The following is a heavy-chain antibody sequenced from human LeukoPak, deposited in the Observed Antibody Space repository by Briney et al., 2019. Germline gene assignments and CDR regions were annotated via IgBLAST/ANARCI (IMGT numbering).Heavy chain of an antibody. CDR2: ISAYNGNT. D-gene: IGHD3-10*01. CDR3: ARSLPGTMLRGYGIDV. Sequence: GASVKVSCKASGYTFTSYGISWVRQAPGQGLEWMGWISAYNGNTNYAQKLQGRVTMTTDTSTSTAYMELRSLRSDDTAVYYCARSLPGTMLRGYGIDVWGQGTTVTVSS. CDR1: GYTFTSYG. J-gene: IGHJ6*02. V-gene: IGHV1-18*01.